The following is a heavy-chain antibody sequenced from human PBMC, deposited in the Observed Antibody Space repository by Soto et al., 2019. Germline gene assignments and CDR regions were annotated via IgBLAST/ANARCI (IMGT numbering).Heavy chain of an antibody. Sequence: DVQLVESGGGLVQPGGSLRLSCATSGFTFSDYSMNWVRQAPGKGLEWISYISSSSSTIYYADSVKGRFTISRDNAKNTLTLQPNILRDEDTAVYYCARDRVRRTGGMCYSADSYYVMDVWGQGTTVTVSS. CDR2: ISSSSSTI. CDR3: ARDRVRRTGGMCYSADSYYVMDV. J-gene: IGHJ6*02. D-gene: IGHD2-15*01. V-gene: IGHV3-48*02. CDR1: GFTFSDYS.